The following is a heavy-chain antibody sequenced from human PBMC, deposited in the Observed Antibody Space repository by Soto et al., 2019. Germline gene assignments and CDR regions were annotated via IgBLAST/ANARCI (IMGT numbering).Heavy chain of an antibody. V-gene: IGHV3-23*01. CDR3: GKSITARPFDY. CDR2: ISGSGGNT. CDR1: GFTFSSYA. J-gene: IGHJ4*02. Sequence: EVPLLESGGGLVQPGGSLRLSCTASGFTFSSYAMSWVRQAPGKGLEWVSAISGSGGNTYYADSVKGRFTISRDNSKNTLYLQMNSLRAEDTAVYYCGKSITARPFDYWGQGALVTVSS. D-gene: IGHD6-6*01.